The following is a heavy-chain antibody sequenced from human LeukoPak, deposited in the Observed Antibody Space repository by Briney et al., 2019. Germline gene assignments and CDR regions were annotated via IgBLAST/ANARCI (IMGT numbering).Heavy chain of an antibody. Sequence: ETLSLTCAVSGGSISSSNWWSWVRQAPGKGLEWVSSISSSSSYIYYADSVKGRFTISRDNAKNSLYLQMNSLRAEDTAVYYCARAGERGGYDYNWFDPWGQGTLVTVSS. CDR3: ARAGERGGYDYNWFDP. CDR2: ISSSSSYI. J-gene: IGHJ5*02. D-gene: IGHD5-12*01. V-gene: IGHV3-21*01. CDR1: GGSISSSN.